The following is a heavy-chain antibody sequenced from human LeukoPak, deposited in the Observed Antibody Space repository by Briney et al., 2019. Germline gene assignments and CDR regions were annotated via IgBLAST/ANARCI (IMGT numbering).Heavy chain of an antibody. J-gene: IGHJ4*02. D-gene: IGHD2-2*01. V-gene: IGHV3-74*01. CDR1: GLTFSSHW. Sequence: GGSLRLSCAASGLTFSSHWMHWVRQAPGKGLVWVSRITNDGSSTTYADSVKGRFTISRDDSKNTLYLQMNSLRAGDTAIYYCAKGVVPAANGPSDYWGQGTLVIVSS. CDR2: ITNDGSST. CDR3: AKGVVPAANGPSDY.